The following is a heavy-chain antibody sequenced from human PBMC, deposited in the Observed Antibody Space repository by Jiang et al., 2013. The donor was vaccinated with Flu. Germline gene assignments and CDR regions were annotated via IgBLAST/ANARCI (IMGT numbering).Heavy chain of an antibody. CDR1: GGSISSGDYY. CDR3: ARGARGALKPPLFDY. J-gene: IGHJ4*02. CDR2: SITVGAP. D-gene: IGHD3-10*01. V-gene: IGHV4-30-4*01. Sequence: CTVSGGSISSGDYYWSWSPPAPTGRAWSGLGTSITVGAPTTTVPQESSYHISRHVQNQFSLKLSSVTAADTAVYYCARGARGALKPPLFDYWGQGTLVTVSS.